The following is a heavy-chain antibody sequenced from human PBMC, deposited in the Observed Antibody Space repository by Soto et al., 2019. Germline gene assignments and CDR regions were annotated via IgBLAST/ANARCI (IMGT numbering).Heavy chain of an antibody. V-gene: IGHV1-18*01. CDR1: GYTFTSYG. J-gene: IGHJ6*02. CDR3: ARDSSSWRDYYYGMDV. CDR2: ISAYNGNT. D-gene: IGHD6-13*01. Sequence: QVQLVQSGAEVKKPGASVKVSCKASGYTFTSYGISWVRQAPGQGLEWMGWISAYNGNTNYAQKLQGRVTMTTDTATSEAYMERRSLRPDDTAVYYCARDSSSWRDYYYGMDVWGQGTTVTVSS.